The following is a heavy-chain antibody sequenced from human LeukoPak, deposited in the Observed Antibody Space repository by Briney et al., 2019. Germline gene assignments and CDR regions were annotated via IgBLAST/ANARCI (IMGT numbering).Heavy chain of an antibody. J-gene: IGHJ4*02. CDR1: GYTFTSYD. V-gene: IGHV1-8*01. D-gene: IGHD3-10*01. CDR3: ASHRRDGSGSYVGGDSSGYSLDY. Sequence: EASVKVSCKASGYTFTSYDINWVRQATGQGLEWMGWMNPNRGNTGYAQKFQGRVTMTRNTSISTAYMELSSLRSEDTAVYYCASHRRDGSGSYVGGDSSGYSLDYWGQGTLVTVSS. CDR2: MNPNRGNT.